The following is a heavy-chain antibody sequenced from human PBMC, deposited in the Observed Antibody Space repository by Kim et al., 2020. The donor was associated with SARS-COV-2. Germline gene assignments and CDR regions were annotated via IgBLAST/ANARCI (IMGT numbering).Heavy chain of an antibody. CDR2: IYYSGST. V-gene: IGHV4-59*01. Sequence: SETLSLTCTVSGGSISSYYWSWIRQPPGKGLEWIGYIYYSGSTNYNPSLKSRVTISVDTSKNQFSLKLSSVTAADTAVYYCARVSSAQTPNFDIWGQGTMVTVSS. CDR3: ARVSSAQTPNFDI. CDR1: GGSISSYY. J-gene: IGHJ3*02.